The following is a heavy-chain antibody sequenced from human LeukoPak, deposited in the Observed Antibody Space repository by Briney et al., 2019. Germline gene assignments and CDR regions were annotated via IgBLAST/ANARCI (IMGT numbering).Heavy chain of an antibody. CDR1: GDSFNNYY. D-gene: IGHD1-26*01. Sequence: SETLSLTCTVSGDSFNNYYWHWIRQPPGKSLDWIGYIYFTGSTNYNPSLESRVTISVDTSKNQFSLNLSSVTAADTAIYYCARDQVGAASALDYWGQGTLVTVSS. J-gene: IGHJ4*02. CDR3: ARDQVGAASALDY. CDR2: IYFTGST. V-gene: IGHV4-4*08.